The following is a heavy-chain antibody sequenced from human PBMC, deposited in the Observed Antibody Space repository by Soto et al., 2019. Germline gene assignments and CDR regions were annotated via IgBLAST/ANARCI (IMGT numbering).Heavy chain of an antibody. Sequence: QVQLVESGGGVVQPGRSLRLSCAASGFTFSSYGMHWVRQAPGKGLEWVADISYDGSNKYYADSVKGRFTISRDNSKNTLYLEINSLRAEDTAVYYCAKELGWFGELLIWGIDYWGQGTLVTVSS. V-gene: IGHV3-30*18. CDR1: GFTFSSYG. J-gene: IGHJ4*02. CDR3: AKELGWFGELLIWGIDY. D-gene: IGHD3-10*01. CDR2: ISYDGSNK.